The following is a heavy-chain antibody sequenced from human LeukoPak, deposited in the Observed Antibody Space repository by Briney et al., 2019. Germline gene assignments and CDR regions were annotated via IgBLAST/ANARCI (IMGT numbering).Heavy chain of an antibody. J-gene: IGHJ3*02. CDR1: GFTFSSYA. D-gene: IGHD3-22*01. CDR3: ARSDSSGYWGAFDI. CDR2: ISGSGGST. Sequence: GGSQRLSCAASGFTFSSYAMSWVRQAPGKGLEWVSAISGSGGSTYYADSVKGRFTISRDNSKNTLYLQMNSLRAEDTAVYYCARSDSSGYWGAFDIWGQGTMVTVSS. V-gene: IGHV3-23*01.